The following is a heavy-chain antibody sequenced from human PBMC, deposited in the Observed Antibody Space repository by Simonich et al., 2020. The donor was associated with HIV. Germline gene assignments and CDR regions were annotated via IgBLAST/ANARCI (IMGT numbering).Heavy chain of an antibody. CDR3: ASPTYPGIASDGSDY. CDR2: INHSGST. D-gene: IGHD6-25*01. J-gene: IGHJ4*02. Sequence: QVQLQQWGAGLLKPSETLSLTCAVYGGSFSGYYWSWIRQPPGKGLEWIGEINHSGSTYYNPSLKSRVTMSVDTSKNQFSLKLSSLTAADTAVYYCASPTYPGIASDGSDYWGQGTLVTVSS. CDR1: GGSFSGYY. V-gene: IGHV4-34*01.